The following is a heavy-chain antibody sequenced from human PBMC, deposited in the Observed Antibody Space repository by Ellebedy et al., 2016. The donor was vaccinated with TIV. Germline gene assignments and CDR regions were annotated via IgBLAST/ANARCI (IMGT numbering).Heavy chain of an antibody. Sequence: PGGSLRLSCAASGFTFRSHWMHWVRQAPGKGLVWVSCIDSYGRTTSYADSVKGRFTISRDNVKNTLYLQMNSLGAEDTAVYYCARGKTYFYYGMDVWGQGTTVTVSS. CDR1: GFTFRSHW. CDR2: IDSYGRTT. V-gene: IGHV3-74*01. J-gene: IGHJ6*02. CDR3: ARGKTYFYYGMDV.